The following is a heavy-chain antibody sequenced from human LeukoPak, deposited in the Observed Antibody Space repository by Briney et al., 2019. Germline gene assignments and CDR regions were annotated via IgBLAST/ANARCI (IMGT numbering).Heavy chain of an antibody. J-gene: IGHJ4*02. Sequence: GGSLRLSCAASGFTFSSYAMSWVRQAPGKGLEWVSAIGGSGGSTYYADSVKGRFTISRDNSKNTLYLQMNSLRAEDTAVYYCAKTRYCSSTSCYDYWGQGTLVTVSS. CDR3: AKTRYCSSTSCYDY. CDR1: GFTFSSYA. V-gene: IGHV3-23*01. D-gene: IGHD2-2*01. CDR2: IGGSGGST.